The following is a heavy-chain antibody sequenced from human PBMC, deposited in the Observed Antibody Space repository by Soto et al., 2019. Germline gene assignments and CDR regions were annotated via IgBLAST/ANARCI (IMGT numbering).Heavy chain of an antibody. J-gene: IGHJ4*02. CDR1: GASITFGGYS. V-gene: IGHV4-30-2*01. CDR2: INHLETT. Sequence: SETLSLTCTVSGASITFGGYSWSWIRQTPGKGLEWIGYINHLETTFYNPSFESRLTLSIDRAKNQFSLKLHSMSAADRAVYFCARGGGADSSDYWGQGILVTVSS. D-gene: IGHD1-26*01. CDR3: ARGGGADSSDY.